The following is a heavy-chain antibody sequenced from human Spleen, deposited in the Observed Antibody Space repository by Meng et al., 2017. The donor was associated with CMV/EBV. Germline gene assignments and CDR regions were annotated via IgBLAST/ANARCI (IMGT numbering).Heavy chain of an antibody. CDR2: IYYSGST. V-gene: IGHV4-30-4*08. Sequence: QVQPEEAGPGLVKPSQTLPLPCPCSGGAISSGDYDWSWIRQPPGKGLEWIGYIYYSGSTYYNPSLKSRVTISVDTSKNQFSLKLSSVTAADTAVYYCARALRHNWFDPWGQGTLVTVSS. J-gene: IGHJ5*02. CDR3: ARALRHNWFDP. CDR1: GGAISSGDYD.